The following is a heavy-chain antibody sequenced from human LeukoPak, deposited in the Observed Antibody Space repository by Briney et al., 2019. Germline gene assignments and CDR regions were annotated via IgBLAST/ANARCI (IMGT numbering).Heavy chain of an antibody. Sequence: GGSLRLSCAASGFTFSSYEMNWVRQAPGKGLEWVSYISSSGSTIYYADSVKGRFTISRDNAKNSLYLQMNSLRAEDTAVYYCARSEYYDSSGRKVHWGQGTLVTVSS. CDR1: GFTFSSYE. CDR3: ARSEYYDSSGRKVH. J-gene: IGHJ4*02. D-gene: IGHD3-22*01. V-gene: IGHV3-48*03. CDR2: ISSSGSTI.